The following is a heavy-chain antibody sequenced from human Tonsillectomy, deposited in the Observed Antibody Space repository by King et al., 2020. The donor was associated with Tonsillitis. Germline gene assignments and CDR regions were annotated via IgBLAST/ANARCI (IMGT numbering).Heavy chain of an antibody. CDR3: TRDCSSTSCYADDAFDI. CDR2: IRSKAYGGTT. D-gene: IGHD2-2*01. Sequence: VQLVESGGGLVQPGRSLRLSCTASGFTFGDYAMSWFRQAPGKGLEWVGFIRSKAYGGTTEYAASVKGRFTISRDDSKSIAYLQMNSLKTEDTAVYYCTRDCSSTSCYADDAFDIWGQGTMVTVSS. CDR1: GFTFGDYA. J-gene: IGHJ3*02. V-gene: IGHV3-49*03.